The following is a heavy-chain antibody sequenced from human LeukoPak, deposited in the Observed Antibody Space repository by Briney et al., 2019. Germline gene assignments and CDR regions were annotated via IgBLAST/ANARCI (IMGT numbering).Heavy chain of an antibody. Sequence: ASVKVSCKASGYSFTSYGITWVRQAPGQGLEWMGWISGYNGNTKYAQKFQGRVTMTTDTSTSTAYMELRSLRSDDTAVYYCARDYGDYPSYWGQGTLITVSS. D-gene: IGHD4-17*01. CDR3: ARDYGDYPSY. V-gene: IGHV1-18*01. CDR2: ISGYNGNT. CDR1: GYSFTSYG. J-gene: IGHJ4*02.